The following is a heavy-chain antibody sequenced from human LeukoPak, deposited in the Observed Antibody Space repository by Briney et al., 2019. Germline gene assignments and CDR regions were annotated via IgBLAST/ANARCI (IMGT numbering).Heavy chain of an antibody. J-gene: IGHJ4*02. CDR2: ISSSGSTI. CDR3: AGDFWSGYMGGFDY. CDR1: GFTFSDNY. Sequence: PGGSLRLSCAASGFTFSDNYMSWIRQAPGKGLEWVSYISSSGSTIYYADSVKGRFTISRDNAKNSLYLQMNSLRAEDTAVYYCAGDFWSGYMGGFDYWGQGTLVTVSS. V-gene: IGHV3-11*04. D-gene: IGHD3-3*01.